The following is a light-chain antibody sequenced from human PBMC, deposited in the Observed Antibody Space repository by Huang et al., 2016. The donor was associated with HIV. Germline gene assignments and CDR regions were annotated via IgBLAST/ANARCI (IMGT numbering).Light chain of an antibody. V-gene: IGKV1-33*01. CDR2: DAS. CDR1: QDISNY. Sequence: DIQMTPSPSSLSASVGDRVTITCQASQDISNYLNWYQQKPGKAPKLLIYDASNLETVVSSRFSGSGSGTDFTFTISSLQPEDIATYYCQQYDNLPRFTFGPGTKVDIK. J-gene: IGKJ3*01. CDR3: QQYDNLPRFT.